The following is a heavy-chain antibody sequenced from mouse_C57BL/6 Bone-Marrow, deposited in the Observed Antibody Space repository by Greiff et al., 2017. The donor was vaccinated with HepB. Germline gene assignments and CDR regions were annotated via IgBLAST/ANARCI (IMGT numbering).Heavy chain of an antibody. D-gene: IGHD1-1*01. CDR2: IYPGSGST. Sequence: VQLQQPGAELVKPGASVKMSCKASGYTFTSYWITWVKQRPGQGLEWIGDIYPGSGSTNYNEKFKSKATLTVDTSSSTAYMQLSSLTSEDSAVYYCARRYYAPWGCAYWGQGTLVTVSA. J-gene: IGHJ3*01. V-gene: IGHV1-55*01. CDR1: GYTFTSYW. CDR3: ARRYYAPWGCAY.